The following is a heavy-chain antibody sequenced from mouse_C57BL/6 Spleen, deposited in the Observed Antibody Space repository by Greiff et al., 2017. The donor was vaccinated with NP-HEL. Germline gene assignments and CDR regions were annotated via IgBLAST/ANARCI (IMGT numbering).Heavy chain of an antibody. D-gene: IGHD2-4*01. CDR2: ILPGSGST. V-gene: IGHV1-9*01. CDR3: AREGVYDYDVSYAMDY. J-gene: IGHJ4*01. CDR1: GYTFTGYW. Sequence: QVQLQQSGAELMKPGASVKLSCKATGYTFTGYWIEWVKQRPGHGLEWIGEILPGSGSTNYNEKFKGKATFTADTSSNTAYMQLSSLTTEDSAIYYCAREGVYDYDVSYAMDYWGQGTSVTVSS.